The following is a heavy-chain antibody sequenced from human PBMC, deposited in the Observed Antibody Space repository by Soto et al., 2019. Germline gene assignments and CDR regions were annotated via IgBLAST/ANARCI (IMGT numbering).Heavy chain of an antibody. D-gene: IGHD6-13*01. CDR1: GFTFNNAW. CDR3: TTGGIAVRRTKGVGWLDP. Sequence: EVQLVESGGGLVKPGGSLRLSCKVSGFTFNNAWMTWVRQAPGRGLEWVGRMIVRTDGGTTDYAAPVKGRFTMSTDNSRNTLFLQMDSLKTEDTGVYYCTTGGIAVRRTKGVGWLDPWGQGTLVTVSS. J-gene: IGHJ5*02. CDR2: MIVRTDGGTT. V-gene: IGHV3-15*01.